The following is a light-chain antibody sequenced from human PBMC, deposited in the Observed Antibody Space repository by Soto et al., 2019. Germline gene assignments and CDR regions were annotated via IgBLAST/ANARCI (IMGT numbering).Light chain of an antibody. CDR1: QSVGAY. Sequence: IVLTQSPDTLSLIPGETATLSCRASQSVGAYLAWYHQKPGQAPRLLIYDASNRATGIPARFSGSGSGTDFTLTISSLEPEDFAVYYCLQRSGWPLTFGGGTKVDI. V-gene: IGKV3-11*01. CDR2: DAS. J-gene: IGKJ4*01. CDR3: LQRSGWPLT.